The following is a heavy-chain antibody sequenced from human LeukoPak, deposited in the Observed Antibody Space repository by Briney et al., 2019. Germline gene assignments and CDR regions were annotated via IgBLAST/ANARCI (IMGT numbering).Heavy chain of an antibody. J-gene: IGHJ6*03. D-gene: IGHD1-1*01. CDR2: IYYSGST. V-gene: IGHV4-59*11. CDR3: ASQHYNWNYYYYYYMDV. CDR1: GGSISSHY. Sequence: SETLSLTCTVSGGSISSHYWSWIRQPPGKGLEWIGSIYYSGSTYYNPSLKSRVTISVDTSKNQFSLKLSSVTAADTAVYYCASQHYNWNYYYYYYMDVWGKGTTVTVSS.